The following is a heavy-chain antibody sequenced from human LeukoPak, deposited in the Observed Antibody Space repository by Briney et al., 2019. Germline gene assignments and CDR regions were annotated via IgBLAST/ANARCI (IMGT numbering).Heavy chain of an antibody. Sequence: SETLSLTCTVSGGSISSYYWSWVRQPPGKGLEWIGYIYYSGSTNYNPSLKSRVTISVDTSKNQFSLKLSSLTAADTAVYYCARVGYSTVIGAYYMDVWGKGTTVTVSS. CDR2: IYYSGST. V-gene: IGHV4-59*08. CDR1: GGSISSYY. D-gene: IGHD4-11*01. CDR3: ARVGYSTVIGAYYMDV. J-gene: IGHJ6*03.